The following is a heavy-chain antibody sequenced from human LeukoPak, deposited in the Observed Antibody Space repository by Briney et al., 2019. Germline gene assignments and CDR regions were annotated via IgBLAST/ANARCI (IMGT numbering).Heavy chain of an antibody. CDR3: AKGGYCSGGSCIIASFGY. CDR2: IHTSGST. J-gene: IGHJ4*02. CDR1: GASISSYY. V-gene: IGHV4-4*07. D-gene: IGHD2-15*01. Sequence: SEALSLTCTVSGASISSYYWTWIRQPAGKGPEWIGRIHTSGSTNYNPSLKSRVNMSVDTSKNQFSLKLNSVTAADTAVYYCAKGGYCSGGSCIIASFGYWGQGTLVTVSS.